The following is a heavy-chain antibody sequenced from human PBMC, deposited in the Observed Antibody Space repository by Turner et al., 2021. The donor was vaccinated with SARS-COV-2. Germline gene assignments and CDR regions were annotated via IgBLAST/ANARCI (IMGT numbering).Heavy chain of an antibody. D-gene: IGHD6-19*01. CDR3: ARSGWSLWYFDF. CDR1: GGSFSGYY. Sequence: QVQLLQWGAGLLRPAETLSLTCAVYGGSFSGYYWTGIRQPPGKGLEWIEEINHGESTNSNPCRKTRFTVSVDRSLNQFSLKLSSVAAAVSALYYFARSGWSLWYFDFWGQGTLVTVSS. V-gene: IGHV4-34*01. J-gene: IGHJ4*02. CDR2: INHGEST.